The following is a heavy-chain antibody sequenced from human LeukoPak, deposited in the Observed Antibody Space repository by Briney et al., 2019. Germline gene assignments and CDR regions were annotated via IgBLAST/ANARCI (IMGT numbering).Heavy chain of an antibody. D-gene: IGHD6-6*01. CDR2: IIPIFGTA. J-gene: IGHJ6*03. CDR1: GGTFSSYA. CDR3: ARAYSSSPYYYYYMDV. V-gene: IGHV1-69*05. Sequence: SVKVSCKASGGTFSSYAISWVRQAPGQGLEWMGGIIPIFGTANYAQKFQGRVTINRDESTSTPYMELSSLRSEDTAVYYCARAYSSSPYYYYYMDVWGKGTTVTVSS.